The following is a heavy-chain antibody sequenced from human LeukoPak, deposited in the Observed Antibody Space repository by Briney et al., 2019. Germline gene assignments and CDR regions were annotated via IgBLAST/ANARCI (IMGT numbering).Heavy chain of an antibody. V-gene: IGHV4-39*01. CDR2: IYYSGST. Sequence: SETLSLTRTVSGGSISSTSYYWGWIRQPPGKWLERIGSIYYSGSTYYKPSLKSRVTISVDTSKNQFSLKLTSVTAADTAVYYCARQVRGYCSSTSCHTDYWGQGTLVTVSS. CDR3: ARQVRGYCSSTSCHTDY. J-gene: IGHJ4*02. D-gene: IGHD2-2*01. CDR1: GGSISSTSYY.